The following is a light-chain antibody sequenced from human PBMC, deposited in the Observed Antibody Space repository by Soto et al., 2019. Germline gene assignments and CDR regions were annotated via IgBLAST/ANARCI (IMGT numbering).Light chain of an antibody. J-gene: IGKJ1*01. CDR1: QSISDW. CDR3: QQYRTLAS. Sequence: EIQMTQSPSTLSASVGDRVTITCRASQSISDWLAWYQQKPGEIPKLLIYKESTLETGVPSKFSGGGSETDFTLTISSLQPDDFATYYCQQYRTLASFGQGTKVEIK. V-gene: IGKV1-5*03. CDR2: KES.